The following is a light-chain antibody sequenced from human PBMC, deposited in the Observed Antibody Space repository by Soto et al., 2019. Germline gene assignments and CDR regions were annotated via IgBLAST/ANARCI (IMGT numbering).Light chain of an antibody. Sequence: EIVLTQSPGTLSLSPGERATLSCRASRSFASSYLAWYQRKPGQSPRLLIYAASNRATGIPDRFTGSGSGTDFTLTISRVEPEDCAVYYCLHDGPSTPYTFGQGTKVEIK. J-gene: IGKJ2*01. CDR1: RSFASSY. V-gene: IGKV3-20*01. CDR3: LHDGPSTPYT. CDR2: AAS.